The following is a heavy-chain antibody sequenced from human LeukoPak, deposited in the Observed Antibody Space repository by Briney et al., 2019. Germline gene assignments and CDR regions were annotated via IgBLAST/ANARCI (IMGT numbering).Heavy chain of an antibody. CDR3: ARVVTSAPTNWFDP. V-gene: IGHV1-18*01. CDR1: GYTFTSYG. CDR2: INANNGNT. J-gene: IGHJ5*02. D-gene: IGHD4-23*01. Sequence: ASVKVSCKASGYTFTSYGIHWVRQAPGQGLEWMGWINANNGNTNYAQKLQGRVTMTTDTSTSTVYMELSSLRSDDTAVYYYARVVTSAPTNWFDPWGQGTLVTVSS.